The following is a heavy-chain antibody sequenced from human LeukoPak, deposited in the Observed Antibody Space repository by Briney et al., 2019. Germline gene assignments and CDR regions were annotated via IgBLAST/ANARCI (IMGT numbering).Heavy chain of an antibody. D-gene: IGHD6-19*01. CDR2: VNSDGSTT. CDR1: GFTFSTYW. Sequence: PGGSLRLFCAASGFTFSTYWMHWVRQAPGKGLVWVSRVNSDGSTTNYADAVKGRFTISRDNAKNTLYLQMNSLRVEDTAVYYCVRGITVDDYWGQGTLVTVSS. V-gene: IGHV3-74*01. CDR3: VRGITVDDY. J-gene: IGHJ4*02.